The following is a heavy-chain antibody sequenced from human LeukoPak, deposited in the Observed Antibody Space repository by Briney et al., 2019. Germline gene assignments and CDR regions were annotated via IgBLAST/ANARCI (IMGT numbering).Heavy chain of an antibody. V-gene: IGHV3-7*01. D-gene: IGHD4-23*01. CDR2: IKKDGSEK. Sequence: GGSLRLSCAAAGFTLSNYWMSWVRQAPGKGLEWVANIKKDGSEKYYVDSVKGRFTISRDNAKNSLYLQMNRLRVEDTAVYYCAGFGGYSLWGQGTLVTVSS. CDR3: AGFGGYSL. CDR1: GFTLSNYW. J-gene: IGHJ4*02.